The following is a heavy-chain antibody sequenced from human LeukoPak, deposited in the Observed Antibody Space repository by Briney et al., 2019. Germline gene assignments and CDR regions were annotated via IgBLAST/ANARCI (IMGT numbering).Heavy chain of an antibody. CDR3: ARGHCSSTSCYRTLLDY. CDR2: IYYSGTT. Sequence: TPSETLSLTCTVSGGSISSGDYYCSWIRQPPGKGLEWIGYIYYSGTTYYNPSLKSRVTISVDTSKNQFSLKLSSVTAADTAVYYCARGHCSSTSCYRTLLDYWGQGTLVTVSS. J-gene: IGHJ4*02. D-gene: IGHD2-2*01. CDR1: GGSISSGDYY. V-gene: IGHV4-30-4*01.